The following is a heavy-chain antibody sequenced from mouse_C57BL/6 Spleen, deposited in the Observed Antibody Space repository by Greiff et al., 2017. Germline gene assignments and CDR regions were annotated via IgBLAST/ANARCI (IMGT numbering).Heavy chain of an antibody. CDR3: ARQSQLGRGRDY. D-gene: IGHD4-1*02. V-gene: IGHV5-6*01. J-gene: IGHJ2*01. CDR1: GFTFSSYG. Sequence: EVQLVESGGDLVKPGGSLKLSCAASGFTFSSYGMSWVRQTPDKRLEWVATISSGGSYTYYPDSVKGRFTISRDNAKNTLYLQMSSLKSEDTAMYYCARQSQLGRGRDYWGQGTTLTVSS. CDR2: ISSGGSYT.